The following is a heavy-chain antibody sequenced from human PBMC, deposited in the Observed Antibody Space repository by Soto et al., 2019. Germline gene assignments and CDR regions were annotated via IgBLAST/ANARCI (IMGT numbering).Heavy chain of an antibody. D-gene: IGHD4-4*01. CDR1: GFTFSSYA. Sequence: SCAASGFTFSSYAMHWVRQAPGKGLEWVAVISYDGGNKYYADSVKGRFTISRDNSKNTLYLQMSSLGAEETAVYYCARDRSTGFFDYWGQGTPVTVSS. CDR3: ARDRSTGFFDY. J-gene: IGHJ4*02. V-gene: IGHV3-30-3*01. CDR2: ISYDGGNK.